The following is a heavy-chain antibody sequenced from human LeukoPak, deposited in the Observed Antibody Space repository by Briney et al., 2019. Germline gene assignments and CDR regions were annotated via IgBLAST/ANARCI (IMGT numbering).Heavy chain of an antibody. CDR3: ARDHYYYGSGSQLYYFDY. J-gene: IGHJ4*02. CDR2: ISGSGGST. V-gene: IGHV3-23*01. D-gene: IGHD3-10*01. CDR1: GFTFSSYG. Sequence: GGSLRLSCAASGFTFSSYGMSWVRQAPGKGLEWVSAISGSGGSTYYADSVKGRFTISRDNAKNSLYLQMNSLRAEDTAVYYCARDHYYYGSGSQLYYFDYWGQGTLVTVSS.